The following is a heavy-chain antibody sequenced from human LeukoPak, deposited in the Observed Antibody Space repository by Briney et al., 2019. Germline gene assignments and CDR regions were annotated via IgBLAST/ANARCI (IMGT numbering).Heavy chain of an antibody. V-gene: IGHV1-8*02. D-gene: IGHD2-15*01. Sequence: ASVKVSCKASGYTFTSYGISWVRQATGQGLEWMGWMNPNSGNTGYAQKFQGRVTMTRNTSISTAYMELSSLRSEDTAVYYCARAPCGGGSCYYGEDYWGQGTLVTVSS. CDR1: GYTFTSYG. CDR2: MNPNSGNT. J-gene: IGHJ4*02. CDR3: ARAPCGGGSCYYGEDY.